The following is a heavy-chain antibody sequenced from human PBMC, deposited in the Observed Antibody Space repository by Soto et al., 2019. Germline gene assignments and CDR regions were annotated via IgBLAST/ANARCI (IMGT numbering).Heavy chain of an antibody. CDR3: ARDKITGLFDY. Sequence: ETLSLTCTVSGGSISRYYWSWIRQPPGKGLEWIGYIYYSGSTNYNPSLKSRVTISVDTSKNQFSLKLTSVTAADTAVYYCARDKITGLFDYWGQGTPVTVSS. D-gene: IGHD2-8*02. CDR1: GGSISRYY. V-gene: IGHV4-59*12. CDR2: IYYSGST. J-gene: IGHJ4*02.